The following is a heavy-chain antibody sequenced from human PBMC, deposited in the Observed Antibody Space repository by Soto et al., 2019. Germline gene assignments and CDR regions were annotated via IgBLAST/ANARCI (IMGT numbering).Heavy chain of an antibody. CDR2: IVVGSGNT. D-gene: IGHD7-27*01. Sequence: QMQLVQSGTEVKKPGTSVKVSCKASGFTFTSSAVQWVRQARGQRLEWIGWIVVGSGNTNYAQKFQERVTITRDMSTSTAYMELSSLRSEDTAVYYCAADGRLEIYWGRYYYYGMDVWGQGTTVTVSS. V-gene: IGHV1-58*01. J-gene: IGHJ6*02. CDR3: AADGRLEIYWGRYYYYGMDV. CDR1: GFTFTSSA.